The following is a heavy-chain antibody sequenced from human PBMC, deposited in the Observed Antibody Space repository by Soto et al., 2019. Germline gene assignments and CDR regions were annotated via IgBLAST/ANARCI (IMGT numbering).Heavy chain of an antibody. J-gene: IGHJ5*02. CDR2: ISYDGSNK. CDR3: AKMGEGYGSGGSRSDLDP. CDR1: GFTFSSYG. V-gene: IGHV3-30*18. Sequence: QVQLVESGGGVVQPGSSLRRSCAASGFTFSSYGMHWVRQAAGEGLEWVAVISYDGSNKYYADSVKGRLTISTDNSRNTLYLQMNSLRAEDTAVYYCAKMGEGYGSGGSRSDLDPWGQGTLVTVSS. D-gene: IGHD2-15*01.